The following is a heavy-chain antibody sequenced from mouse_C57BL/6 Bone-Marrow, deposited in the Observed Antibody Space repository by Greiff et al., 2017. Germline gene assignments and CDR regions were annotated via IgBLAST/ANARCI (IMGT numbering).Heavy chain of an antibody. D-gene: IGHD1-1*01. CDR2: ISSGSSTI. Sequence: EVKVVESGGGLVKPGGSLKLSCAASGFTFSDYGMNWVRQAPEKGLEWVAYISSGSSTIYYADTVKGRFTISRDNAKNTLFLQMTSLRSEDTAMXYCARRYYYYGSSPYFDYGGQGTTLTVSS. J-gene: IGHJ2*01. V-gene: IGHV5-17*01. CDR1: GFTFSDYG. CDR3: ARRYYYYGSSPYFDY.